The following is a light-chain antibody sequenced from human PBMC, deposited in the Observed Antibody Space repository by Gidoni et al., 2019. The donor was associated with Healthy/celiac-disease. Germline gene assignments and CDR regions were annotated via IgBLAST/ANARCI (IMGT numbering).Light chain of an antibody. Sequence: ASQSISSYLNWYQQKPGKAPKLLIYAASSLQSGVPSRFSGSGSGTDFTLTISSLQSEDFAIYYCQQSYSTPLTFGGGTKVEIK. V-gene: IGKV1-39*01. CDR3: QQSYSTPLT. CDR1: QSISSY. CDR2: AAS. J-gene: IGKJ4*01.